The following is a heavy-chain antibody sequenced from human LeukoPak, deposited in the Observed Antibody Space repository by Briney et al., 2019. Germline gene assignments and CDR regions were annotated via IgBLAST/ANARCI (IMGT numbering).Heavy chain of an antibody. CDR3: AGADDYGDLHDAFDI. J-gene: IGHJ3*02. Sequence: SSETLSLTCTVSGGSISSYYWSWIRQPAGKGLEWIGRIYTSGSTNYNPSLKSRDTMSVDTSKNQFSLKLSSVTAADTAVYYCAGADDYGDLHDAFDIWGQGTMVTVSS. V-gene: IGHV4-4*07. CDR2: IYTSGST. D-gene: IGHD4-17*01. CDR1: GGSISSYY.